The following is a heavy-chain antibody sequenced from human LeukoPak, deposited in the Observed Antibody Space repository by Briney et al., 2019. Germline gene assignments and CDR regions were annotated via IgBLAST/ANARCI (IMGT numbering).Heavy chain of an antibody. D-gene: IGHD2-15*01. CDR1: GGSISSGSYY. J-gene: IGHJ4*02. CDR2: IYTSGST. CDR3: ARDPYPGYCSGGSCGGY. Sequence: SETLSLTCTVSGGSISSGSYYWSWIRQPAGKGPEWIGRIYTSGSTNYNPSLKSRVTISVDTSKNQFSLKLSSVTAADTAVYYCARDPYPGYCSGGSCGGYWGQGTLVTVSS. V-gene: IGHV4-61*02.